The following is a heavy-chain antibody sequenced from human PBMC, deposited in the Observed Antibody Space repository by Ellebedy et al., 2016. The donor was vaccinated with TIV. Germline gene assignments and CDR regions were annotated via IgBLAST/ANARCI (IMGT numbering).Heavy chain of an antibody. CDR2: IKQDGSEK. CDR3: AREHIVVVTADY. CDR1: GFTFSDYY. Sequence: PGGSLRLSCAASGFTFSDYYMSWIRQAPGKGLEWVANIKQDGSEKFYVDSVKGRFTISRDNAKNSLYLQMNSLRAEDTAVYYCAREHIVVVTADYWGQGTLATVSS. J-gene: IGHJ4*02. V-gene: IGHV3-7*04. D-gene: IGHD2-21*02.